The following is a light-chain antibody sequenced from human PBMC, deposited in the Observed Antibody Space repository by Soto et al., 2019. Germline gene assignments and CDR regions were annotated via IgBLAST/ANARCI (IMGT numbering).Light chain of an antibody. CDR3: QQFGTIPFT. V-gene: IGKV3-20*01. CDR1: QSVSSTY. J-gene: IGKJ3*01. CDR2: GAS. Sequence: EIVLTQSPGTLSLSPGERATLSCRACQSVSSTYLGWYQQKPGQAPRLLISGASNRATGIPDRFSGSGSGTDFTLTISRLAPEDFAVYYCQQFGTIPFTFGPGTKVDV.